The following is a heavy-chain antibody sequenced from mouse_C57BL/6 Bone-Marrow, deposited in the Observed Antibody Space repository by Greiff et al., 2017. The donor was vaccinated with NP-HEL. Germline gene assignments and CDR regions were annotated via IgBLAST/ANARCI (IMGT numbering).Heavy chain of an antibody. D-gene: IGHD1-1*01. CDR2: IYPGNSDT. Sequence: DVKLQESGTVLARPGASVKMSCKTSGYTFTSYWMHWVKQRPGQGLEWIGAIYPGNSDTSYNQKFKGKAKLTAVTSASTAYMELSSLTNEDSAVYYCTRKSYLLLSAMDYWGQGTSVTVSS. CDR3: TRKSYLLLSAMDY. V-gene: IGHV1-5*01. CDR1: GYTFTSYW. J-gene: IGHJ4*01.